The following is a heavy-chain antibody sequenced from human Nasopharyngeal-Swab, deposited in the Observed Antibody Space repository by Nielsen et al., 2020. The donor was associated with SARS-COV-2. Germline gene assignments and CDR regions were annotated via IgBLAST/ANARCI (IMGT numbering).Heavy chain of an antibody. CDR1: GFTFSSYA. V-gene: IGHV3-23*01. J-gene: IGHJ4*02. CDR3: AKADVLLWFGELSLDY. D-gene: IGHD3-10*01. Sequence: GESLKISCAASGFTFSSYAMSWVRQAPGKGLEWVPAISGSGGSTYYADSVKGRFTISRDNSKNTLYLQMNSLRAEDTAVYYCAKADVLLWFGELSLDYWGQGTLVTVSS. CDR2: ISGSGGST.